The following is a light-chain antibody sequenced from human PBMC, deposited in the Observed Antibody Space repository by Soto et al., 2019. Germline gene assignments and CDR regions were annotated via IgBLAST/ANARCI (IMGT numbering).Light chain of an antibody. J-gene: IGLJ2*01. Sequence: QSVLTQPASVSGSPGQSITISCTGTTNDIGNYNSVSWYQHHPGRAPKLMIYDVNDRPSGVSDRFSGSKSDNTAYLTISGPKTEDEVNYYCPSYPPTPPVQFGGGTKLTVL. CDR1: TNDIGNYNS. CDR2: DVN. CDR3: PSYPPTPPVQ. V-gene: IGLV2-14*01.